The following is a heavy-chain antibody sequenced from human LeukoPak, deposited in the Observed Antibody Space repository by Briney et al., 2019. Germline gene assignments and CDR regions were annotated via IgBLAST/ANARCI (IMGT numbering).Heavy chain of an antibody. D-gene: IGHD2-2*01. CDR1: GFAFSSYA. CDR2: ISGSAGST. CDR3: AKERVRCSSTSCYPDAFDI. V-gene: IGHV3-23*01. J-gene: IGHJ3*02. Sequence: GGSLRLSCAASGFAFSSYAMSWVRQAPGKGLEWVSAISGSAGSTYYADSVKGRFTISRDTSKNTLYLQMNSLTAEDTAVYYCAKERVRCSSTSCYPDAFDIWGQGTMVTVSS.